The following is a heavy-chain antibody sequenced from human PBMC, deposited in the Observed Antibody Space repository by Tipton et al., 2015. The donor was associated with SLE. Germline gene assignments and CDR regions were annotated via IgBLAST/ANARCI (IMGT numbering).Heavy chain of an antibody. Sequence: SLRLSCAASGFFFSNFLMGWVRPFPGKGLEWVANLKKDGGEKYYVGSVKGRFTISRDDAKNTVYLQMNSLRAEDTAVYYCVKAGVAGAGRRDFDYWGQGTPVTVSS. J-gene: IGHJ4*02. CDR3: VKAGVAGAGRRDFDY. V-gene: IGHV3-7*01. D-gene: IGHD3-3*01. CDR1: GFFFSNFL. CDR2: LKKDGGEK.